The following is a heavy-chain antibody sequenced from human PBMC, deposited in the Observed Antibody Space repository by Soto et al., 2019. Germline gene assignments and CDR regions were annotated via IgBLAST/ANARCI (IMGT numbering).Heavy chain of an antibody. CDR2: IYYSGST. J-gene: IGHJ6*02. V-gene: IGHV4-59*01. CDR1: GGSISSYY. CDR3: ARGDGYNYYYYYGMDV. Sequence: SETLSLTCTVSGGSISSYYWSLIRQPQGKGLEWIGYIYYSGSTNYNPSLKSRVTISVDTSKNQFSLKLSSVTAADTAVYYCARGDGYNYYYYYGMDVWGQGTTVTVSS. D-gene: IGHD5-12*01.